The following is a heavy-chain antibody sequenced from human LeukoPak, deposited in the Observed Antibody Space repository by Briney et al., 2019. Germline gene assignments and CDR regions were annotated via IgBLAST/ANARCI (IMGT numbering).Heavy chain of an antibody. CDR2: IKQDGSET. CDR3: ARGIVATIGLGDY. Sequence: SGGSLRLSCAASGFTFSTYWMSWVREAPGKGLEWVANIKQDGSETYYVDSLKGRFTISRDNAKNSLYLQMNSLRAEDTAVYYCARGIVATIGLGDYWGQGTLVTVSS. V-gene: IGHV3-7*04. CDR1: GFTFSTYW. J-gene: IGHJ4*02. D-gene: IGHD5-12*01.